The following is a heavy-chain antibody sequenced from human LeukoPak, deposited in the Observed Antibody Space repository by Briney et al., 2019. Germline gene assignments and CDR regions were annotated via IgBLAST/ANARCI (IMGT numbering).Heavy chain of an antibody. CDR1: GGSISSSSYC. J-gene: IGHJ3*02. Sequence: SETLSLTCTVSGGSISSSSYCWGWIRQPPGKGLEWIGRIYYSGSTYYNPSLKSRVTISVDTSKNQFSLKLSSVTAADTAVYYCARVRAAADKLTDAFDIWGQGTMVTVSS. CDR2: IYYSGST. CDR3: ARVRAAADKLTDAFDI. D-gene: IGHD6-13*01. V-gene: IGHV4-39*07.